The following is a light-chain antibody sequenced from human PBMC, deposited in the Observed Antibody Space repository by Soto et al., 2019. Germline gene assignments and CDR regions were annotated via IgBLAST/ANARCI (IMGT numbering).Light chain of an antibody. CDR1: SSDVGGYDR. V-gene: IGLV2-23*02. CDR3: SSSVGGPNWV. Sequence: QSALTQPASVSGSPGQSIAISCTGTSSDVGGYDRVYWYQQHPGKAPTLMIYEVNKRPSGVSDRFSGSKSGNTASLTSSGLQGEDEADYYCSSSVGGPNWVFGGGTKLTVL. J-gene: IGLJ3*02. CDR2: EVN.